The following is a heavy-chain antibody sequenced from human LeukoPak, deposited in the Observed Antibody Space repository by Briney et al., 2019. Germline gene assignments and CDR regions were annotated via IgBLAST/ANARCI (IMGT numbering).Heavy chain of an antibody. D-gene: IGHD6-6*01. J-gene: IGHJ5*02. V-gene: IGHV7-4-1*02. CDR1: GYTFTSYA. Sequence: ASVKVSCKASGYTFTSYAMNWVRQAPGQGLEWMGWINTNTGNPTYAQGFTGRFVFSLDTSVSTAYLQISSLKTEDTGVYYCARDRSQQLVQFNWFDPWGQGTLVTVSS. CDR2: INTNTGNP. CDR3: ARDRSQQLVQFNWFDP.